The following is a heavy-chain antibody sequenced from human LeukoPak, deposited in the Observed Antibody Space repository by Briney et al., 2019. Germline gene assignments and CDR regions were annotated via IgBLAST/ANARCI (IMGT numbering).Heavy chain of an antibody. J-gene: IGHJ5*02. CDR2: IKHSGSS. Sequence: PSETLSLTCAVYSGSSSGYYWSWIRHPPGKGREWNGEIKHSGSSNHDPCLKSRVTISVDTSKNQFSLKLSSVTAADTVVYYCARSDPGSGGSCYPWGQGTLVTVSS. D-gene: IGHD2-15*01. V-gene: IGHV4-34*01. CDR3: ARSDPGSGGSCYP. CDR1: SGSSSGYY.